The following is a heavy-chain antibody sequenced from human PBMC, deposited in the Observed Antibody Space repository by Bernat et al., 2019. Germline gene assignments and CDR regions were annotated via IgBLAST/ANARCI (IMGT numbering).Heavy chain of an antibody. Sequence: EVQLLESGGGLVQPGGSLRLSCAASGFIFSSNAMSWVRQAPEKGLEWVSTISQDGSTYYADSVKGRFTISKDNSKNTLYLQMDSLRAEDTAVYYCAKDGAARPWPRFDYWGEGTLITVSS. V-gene: IGHV3-23*01. CDR1: GFIFSSNA. CDR2: ISQDGST. D-gene: IGHD6-6*01. J-gene: IGHJ4*02. CDR3: AKDGAARPWPRFDY.